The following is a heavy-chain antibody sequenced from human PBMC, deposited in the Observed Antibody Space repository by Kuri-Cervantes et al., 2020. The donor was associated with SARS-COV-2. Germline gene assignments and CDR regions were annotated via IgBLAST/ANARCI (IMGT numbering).Heavy chain of an antibody. Sequence: ASVKVSCKASGYTFTGYYMHWVRQAPGQGLEWMGWINPNSGGTNYAQKFQGWVTMTRDTSISTAYMELSSLRSEDTAVYYCATGIGYCSGGSCYNYYYGMDVWGQGTTVTVSS. D-gene: IGHD2-15*01. V-gene: IGHV1-2*04. CDR1: GYTFTGYY. CDR2: INPNSGGT. CDR3: ATGIGYCSGGSCYNYYYGMDV. J-gene: IGHJ6*02.